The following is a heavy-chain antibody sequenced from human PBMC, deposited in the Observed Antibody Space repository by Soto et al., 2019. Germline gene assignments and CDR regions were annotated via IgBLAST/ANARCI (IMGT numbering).Heavy chain of an antibody. V-gene: IGHV3-21*01. CDR2: ISSSSSYI. Sequence: EVQLVESGGGLVKPGGSLRLSCAASGFTFSSYSMNWVRQAPGKGLEWVSSISSSSSYIFYADSVKGRFTISRDNAQNSLYLQMNSLRDEDMAVYYCAGYLGSGSIRFGRWGQGTLVTVSS. CDR1: GFTFSSYS. CDR3: AGYLGSGSIRFGR. D-gene: IGHD3-10*01. J-gene: IGHJ5*02.